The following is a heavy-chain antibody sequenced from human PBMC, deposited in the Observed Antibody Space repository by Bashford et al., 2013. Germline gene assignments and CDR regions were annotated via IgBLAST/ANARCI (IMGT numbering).Heavy chain of an antibody. CDR3: ARDPRLSSGVRAVSFPIFDY. V-gene: IGHV1-69*06. CDR1: GGTFSTYA. Sequence: SVKVSCKASGGTFSTYAINWVRQAPGQGLEWMGGIIPIFGTPYNAQKFQDRVTITADKSTSTAYMELSSLRSEDTAMYYCARDPRLSSGVRAVSFPIFDYWGQGTLVTVSS. CDR2: IIPIFGTP. J-gene: IGHJ4*02. D-gene: IGHD6-19*01.